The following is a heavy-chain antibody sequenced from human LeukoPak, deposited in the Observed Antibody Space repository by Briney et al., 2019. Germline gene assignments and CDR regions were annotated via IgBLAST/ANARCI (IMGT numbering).Heavy chain of an antibody. Sequence: GGSLRLSCAASGFTFSSYGMHWVRQAPGKGLEWVSYISSSGDTKYYADSVRGRFTISRDNAKNSLYLQMNSLRVEDTAVYYCPRGSEWDLLGSCDYWGQGTLVTVSS. CDR2: ISSSGDTK. CDR1: GFTFSSYG. CDR3: PRGSEWDLLGSCDY. V-gene: IGHV3-48*04. J-gene: IGHJ4*02. D-gene: IGHD1-26*01.